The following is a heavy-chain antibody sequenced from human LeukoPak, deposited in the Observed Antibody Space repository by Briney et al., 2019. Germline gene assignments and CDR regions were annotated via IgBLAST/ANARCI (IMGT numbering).Heavy chain of an antibody. V-gene: IGHV3-23*01. Sequence: GGSLRLSCAASGFTFSSYAMSWVRQAPGKGLEWVSAISGSGGSTYYADSVKGRFTISRDNSKNTLYLQMNSLRAEDTAVYYCAKLLPYYYDSSGYYAYDCWGQGTLVTVSS. J-gene: IGHJ4*02. CDR3: AKLLPYYYDSSGYYAYDC. D-gene: IGHD3-22*01. CDR2: ISGSGGST. CDR1: GFTFSSYA.